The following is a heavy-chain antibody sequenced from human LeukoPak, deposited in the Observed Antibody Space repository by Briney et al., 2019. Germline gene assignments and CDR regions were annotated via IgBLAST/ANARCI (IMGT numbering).Heavy chain of an antibody. CDR1: GGSISSGDYY. CDR2: VYYSGNT. Sequence: KPSETLSLTCTVSGGSISSGDYYWSWIRQPPGKGLEWIGYVYYSGNTFHYNPSLKSRVNISVDTSKNQFSLRLGSVTAVDTAVYYCASTNCSSASCYGANWFDPRGQGTLVTVSS. J-gene: IGHJ5*02. D-gene: IGHD2-2*01. V-gene: IGHV4-30-4*08. CDR3: ASTNCSSASCYGANWFDP.